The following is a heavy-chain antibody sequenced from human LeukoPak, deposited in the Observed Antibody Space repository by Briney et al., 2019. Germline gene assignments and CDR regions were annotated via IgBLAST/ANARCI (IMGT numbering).Heavy chain of an antibody. V-gene: IGHV1-2*02. J-gene: IGHJ1*01. Sequence: ASVKVSCKASGYTFTDYYIHWVRQAPGQGLEWMGWITPNSGATKFAQKFQGRVTMTRDTSISTAYMELSRLRSDDTAEYYCARALYYDSSGYYSSSYYYFQHWGQGTLVTVSS. D-gene: IGHD3-22*01. CDR2: ITPNSGAT. CDR3: ARALYYDSSGYYSSSYYYFQH. CDR1: GYTFTDYY.